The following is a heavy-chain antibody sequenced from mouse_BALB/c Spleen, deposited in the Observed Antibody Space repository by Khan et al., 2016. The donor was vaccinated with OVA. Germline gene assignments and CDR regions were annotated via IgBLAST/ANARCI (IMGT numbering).Heavy chain of an antibody. D-gene: IGHD1-3*01. Sequence: VQLKQSGTVLARPGASVKMSCKASGYSFTSYLIHWVKQRPGQGLEWIGDIYPGNSDTTYNQKFRDKATLTAGTSANTAYMQLSSVTNEDSAVYYWSRGGYSSFAYWGQGTLVTVSA. V-gene: IGHV1-5*01. CDR2: IYPGNSDT. CDR3: SRGGYSSFAY. CDR1: GYSFTSYL. J-gene: IGHJ3*01.